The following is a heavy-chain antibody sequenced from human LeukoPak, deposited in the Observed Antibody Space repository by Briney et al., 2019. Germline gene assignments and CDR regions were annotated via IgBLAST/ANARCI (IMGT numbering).Heavy chain of an antibody. CDR2: ISYDGSDK. Sequence: GGSLRLSCAASGFTFSSYGMHWVRQAPGKGLEWVAVISYDGSDKHYADSVKGRFTISRDNSKYTLYLQMNSLRAEDTAGYYCAKDRWLTGTWGQGTLVTVSS. CDR1: GFTFSSYG. D-gene: IGHD6-19*01. CDR3: AKDRWLTGT. V-gene: IGHV3-30*18. J-gene: IGHJ5*02.